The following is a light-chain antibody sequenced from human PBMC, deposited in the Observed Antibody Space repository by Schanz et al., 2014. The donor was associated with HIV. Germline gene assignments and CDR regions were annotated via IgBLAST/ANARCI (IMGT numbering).Light chain of an antibody. CDR3: SSYTTTNTWL. J-gene: IGLJ3*02. CDR1: SSNIGTGYD. CDR2: YSS. V-gene: IGLV1-40*01. Sequence: QSVLTQPPSVSGAPGQRVSISCTGGSSNIGTGYDVHWFQHLPGTAPKLLIYYSSNRPSGVPDRFSGSKSGNTASLTISGLQAEDEADYYCSSYTTTNTWLFGGGTKLTVL.